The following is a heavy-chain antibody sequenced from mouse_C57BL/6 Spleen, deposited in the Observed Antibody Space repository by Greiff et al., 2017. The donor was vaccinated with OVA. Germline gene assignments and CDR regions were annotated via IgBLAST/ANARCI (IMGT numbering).Heavy chain of an antibody. J-gene: IGHJ2*01. CDR3: ARIANEYYFDY. D-gene: IGHD1-1*01. CDR2: INPSNGGT. Sequence: QVHVKQPGTELVKPGASVKLSCKASGYTFTSYWMHWVKQRPGQGLEWIGNINPSNGGTNYNEKFKSKATLTVDKSSSTAYMQLSSLTSEDSAVYYCARIANEYYFDYWGQGTTLTVSS. CDR1: GYTFTSYW. V-gene: IGHV1-53*01.